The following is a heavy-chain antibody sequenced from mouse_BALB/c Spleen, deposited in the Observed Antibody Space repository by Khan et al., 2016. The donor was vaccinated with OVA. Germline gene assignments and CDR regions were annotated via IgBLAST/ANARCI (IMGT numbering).Heavy chain of an antibody. J-gene: IGHJ3*01. Sequence: QIQLVQSGPELKKPGETVKISCKASGYMFTNYGMAWVKQVPGKGLKWMGWINPKTGEPKYAENFKDRFAFSWENSANTAYLQLNSLKNEDTAAYYCARREYYGSFAYWGQGTLVTVSA. CDR2: INPKTGEP. V-gene: IGHV9-3*02. CDR3: ARREYYGSFAY. CDR1: GYMFTNYG. D-gene: IGHD1-1*02.